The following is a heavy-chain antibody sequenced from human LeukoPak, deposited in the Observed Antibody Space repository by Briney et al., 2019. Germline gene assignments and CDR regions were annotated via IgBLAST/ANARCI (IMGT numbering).Heavy chain of an antibody. D-gene: IGHD6-13*01. CDR3: AKLGTIAAAGTHYGMDV. Sequence: GGSLRLSCAASGFTFSSYAMSWVRQAPGKGLEWVSAISGSGGSTYYADSVKGRFTISRDNSKNTLYLQMNSLRAEDTAVYYCAKLGTIAAAGTHYGMDVWGQGTTVTVSS. CDR1: GFTFSSYA. J-gene: IGHJ6*02. V-gene: IGHV3-23*01. CDR2: ISGSGGST.